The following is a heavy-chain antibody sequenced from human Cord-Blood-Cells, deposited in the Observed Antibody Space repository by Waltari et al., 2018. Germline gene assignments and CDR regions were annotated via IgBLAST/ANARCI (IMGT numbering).Heavy chain of an antibody. Sequence: QVQLVQSGAEVKKPGSSVKVSCKASGGTFSSYAISWVRQAPGQGLEWMGRFIPILGIANYAQKFQGRVTITADKSTSTAYMELSSLRSEDTAVYYCARWVGSPYSYGYRWFDPWGQGTLVTVSS. CDR3: ARWVGSPYSYGYRWFDP. CDR1: GGTFSSYA. D-gene: IGHD5-18*01. CDR2: FIPILGIA. V-gene: IGHV1-69*09. J-gene: IGHJ5*02.